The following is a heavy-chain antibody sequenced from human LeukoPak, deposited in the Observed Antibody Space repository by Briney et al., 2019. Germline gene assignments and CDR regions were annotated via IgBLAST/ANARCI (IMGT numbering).Heavy chain of an antibody. CDR2: ISGSGAGT. Sequence: PGGTLRLSCAASRFIFSSNAMSWVRQAPGKGREWVSAISGSGAGTYYADSVKGRFTISRDNSKNTLYLQMNSLRVEDTAVYYCAKGDLSGGTFYFDYWGQGTLVSVSS. J-gene: IGHJ4*02. CDR1: RFIFSSNA. CDR3: AKGDLSGGTFYFDY. D-gene: IGHD2-15*01. V-gene: IGHV3-23*01.